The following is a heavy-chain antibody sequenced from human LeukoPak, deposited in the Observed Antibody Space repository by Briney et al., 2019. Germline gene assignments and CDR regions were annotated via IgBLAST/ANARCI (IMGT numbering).Heavy chain of an antibody. CDR3: VKEDTRIAVAGKNHFDY. CDR2: ISSNGGST. V-gene: IGHV3-64D*06. J-gene: IGHJ4*02. CDR1: GFTFSSYA. Sequence: GGSLRLSCSASGFTFSSYAMHWVRQAPGKGLEYVSAISSNGGSTYYADSVKGRFTISRDNSKNTLYLQMSSLRAEDTAVYYCVKEDTRIAVAGKNHFDYWGQGTLVTVSS. D-gene: IGHD6-19*01.